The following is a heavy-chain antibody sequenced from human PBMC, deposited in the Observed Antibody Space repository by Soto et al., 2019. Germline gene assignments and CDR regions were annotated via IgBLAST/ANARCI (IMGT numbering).Heavy chain of an antibody. V-gene: IGHV2-5*02. D-gene: IGHD2-15*01. CDR3: GHSGGYRIIDY. Sequence: QITWKESGPTLVKPTQTLTLTCAFSGFSLTSSGVGVGWIRQPPVKALEWLGIIYWDEDKRYSPSLKSRLTITKDTSKNQVVLKMTYMDPVDTATYYCGHSGGYRIIDYWGQGILVTVSS. CDR2: IYWDEDK. CDR1: GFSLTSSGVG. J-gene: IGHJ4*01.